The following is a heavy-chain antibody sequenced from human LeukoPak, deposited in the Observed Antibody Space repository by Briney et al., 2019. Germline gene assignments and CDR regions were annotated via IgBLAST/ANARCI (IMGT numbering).Heavy chain of an antibody. CDR2: NSADNGIT. CDR1: GYTFTTSG. CDR3: ARVKQLWRDYYLDY. Sequence: ASVKVSCKASGYTFTTSGINWVRQAPGQGLEWLGWNSADNGITRYAQKFRGRVTLISDTSTNTAYMELRNLRSDDTAVYYCARVKQLWRDYYLDYWGQGTLVTVSS. D-gene: IGHD5-18*01. V-gene: IGHV1-18*01. J-gene: IGHJ4*02.